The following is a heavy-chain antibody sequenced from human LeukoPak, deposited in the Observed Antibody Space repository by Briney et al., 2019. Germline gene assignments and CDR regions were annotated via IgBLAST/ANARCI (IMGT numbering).Heavy chain of an antibody. J-gene: IGHJ4*02. CDR2: ISWNSGSI. V-gene: IGHV3-9*01. CDR1: GFTFDDYA. CDR3: ARDRAPYSSSCFDY. Sequence: PGRSLRLSCAASGFTFDDYAMRWVRQAPGKGLEWVSGISWNSGSIGYADSVKGRFTISRDNAKNSLYLQMNSLRAEDTAVYYCARDRAPYSSSCFDYWGQGTLVTVSS. D-gene: IGHD6-13*01.